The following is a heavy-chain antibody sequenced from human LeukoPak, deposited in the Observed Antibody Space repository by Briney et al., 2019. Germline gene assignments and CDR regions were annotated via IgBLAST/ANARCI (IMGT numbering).Heavy chain of an antibody. Sequence: SETLSLTCTVSGGSISSYYWSWIRRPPGKGLEWIGYFYYSGSTNYNPSLKSRVTISVDTSKNQFSLKLTSVTGADTAVYYCARVSRDGFNYWGYFDCWGQGTLVTVSS. CDR2: FYYSGST. V-gene: IGHV4-59*01. J-gene: IGHJ4*02. CDR1: GGSISSYY. CDR3: ARVSRDGFNYWGYFDC. D-gene: IGHD5-24*01.